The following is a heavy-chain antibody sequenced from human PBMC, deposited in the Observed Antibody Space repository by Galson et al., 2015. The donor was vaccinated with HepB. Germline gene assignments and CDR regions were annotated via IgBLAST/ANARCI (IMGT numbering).Heavy chain of an antibody. CDR1: GGTFSSYA. Sequence: SVKVSCKAPGGTFSSYAISWVRQAPGQGLEWMGRIIPILGIANYAQKFQGRVTITADKSTSTAYMELSSLRSEDTAVYYCARDYGDPGDYWGQGTLVTVSS. CDR3: ARDYGDPGDY. V-gene: IGHV1-69*04. CDR2: IIPILGIA. D-gene: IGHD4-17*01. J-gene: IGHJ4*02.